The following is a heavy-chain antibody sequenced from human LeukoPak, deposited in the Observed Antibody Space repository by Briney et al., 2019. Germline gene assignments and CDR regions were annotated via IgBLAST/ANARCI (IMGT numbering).Heavy chain of an antibody. J-gene: IGHJ4*02. CDR1: GYSISSGYY. CDR2: IYHSGST. CDR3: ARDEIVGANYFDY. V-gene: IGHV4-38-2*02. Sequence: SETLSLTCAVSGYSISSGYYWGWIRQPPGKGLEWIGSIYHSGSTYYNPSLKSRVTISVDTSKNQFSLKLSSVTAADTAVYYCARDEIVGANYFDYWGQGTLVTVSS. D-gene: IGHD1-26*01.